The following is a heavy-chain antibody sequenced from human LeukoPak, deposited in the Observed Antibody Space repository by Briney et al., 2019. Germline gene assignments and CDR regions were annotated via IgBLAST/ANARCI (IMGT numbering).Heavy chain of an antibody. Sequence: ASVKVSCKASGYTFTGYYMHWVRQAPRQGLEWMGWINPNTGATNYAQKFQGRVTMTRDTSTSTVYMELSSLRSEDTAVYYCARDALYYYDSSGYYHLDYWGQGTLVTVSS. D-gene: IGHD3-22*01. J-gene: IGHJ4*02. CDR3: ARDALYYYDSSGYYHLDY. CDR1: GYTFTGYY. CDR2: INPNTGAT. V-gene: IGHV1-2*02.